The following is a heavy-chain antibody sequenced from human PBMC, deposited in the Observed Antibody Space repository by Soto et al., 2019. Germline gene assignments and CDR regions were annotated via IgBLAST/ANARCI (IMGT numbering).Heavy chain of an antibody. CDR2: ISSNGGST. CDR3: VKERYCGGDCYQLQYYYGMDV. V-gene: IGHV3-64D*06. CDR1: GFTFSSYA. Sequence: GGSLRLSCSASGFTFSSYAMHWVRQAPGKGLEYVSAISSNGGSTYYADSVKGRFTISRDNSKNTLYLQMSSLRAEDTAVYYCVKERYCGGDCYQLQYYYGMDVWGQGTTVTGSS. D-gene: IGHD2-21*02. J-gene: IGHJ6*02.